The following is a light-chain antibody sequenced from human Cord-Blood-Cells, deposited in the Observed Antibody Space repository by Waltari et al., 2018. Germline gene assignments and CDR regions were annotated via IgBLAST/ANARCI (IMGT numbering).Light chain of an antibody. CDR3: SSYTSSSTLV. V-gene: IGLV2-14*01. J-gene: IGLJ1*01. CDR2: DVS. CDR1: SRDVGGYNY. Sequence: QSALTQPASVSGSPGQSITISCTGTSRDVGGYNYVPWYQQHPGKAPKLMIYDVSNRPSGVSTRFSGSKSGNTASLTISGLQAEDEADYYCSSYTSSSTLVFGTGTKVTVL.